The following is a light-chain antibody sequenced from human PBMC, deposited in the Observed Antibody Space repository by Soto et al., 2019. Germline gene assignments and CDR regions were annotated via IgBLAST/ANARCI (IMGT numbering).Light chain of an antibody. CDR2: GAS. CDR1: QSVISTY. Sequence: EIVLTQSPGTLSLSPGERATLSCRASQSVISTYLAWYQQKPGQAPRLLIYGASNRATGITDRFTGSGSGTDFTLTIRRLEPEDFAVYYCQQYGSSPLTFGGGTKVEIK. J-gene: IGKJ4*01. V-gene: IGKV3-20*01. CDR3: QQYGSSPLT.